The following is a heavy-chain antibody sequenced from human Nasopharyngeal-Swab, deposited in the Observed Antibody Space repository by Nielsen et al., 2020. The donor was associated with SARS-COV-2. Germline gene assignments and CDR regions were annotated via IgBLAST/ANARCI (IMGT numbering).Heavy chain of an antibody. D-gene: IGHD6-19*01. CDR3: ARMETIAVAGYYYYYGMDV. V-gene: IGHV2-26*01. CDR2: IFSNDEK. J-gene: IGHJ6*02. Sequence: WIRQPPGEALEWLAHIFSNDEKSYSTSLKSRLTISKDTSKSQVVLTMTNMDPVDTATYYCARMETIAVAGYYYYYGMDVWGQGTTVTVSS.